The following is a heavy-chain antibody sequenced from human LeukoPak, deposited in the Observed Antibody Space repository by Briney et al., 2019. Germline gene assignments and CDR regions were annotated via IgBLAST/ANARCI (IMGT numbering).Heavy chain of an antibody. CDR3: ARASYSPNWFDP. D-gene: IGHD4-11*01. J-gene: IGHJ5*02. Sequence: GGSLRLSCAASGFTFSTSWMSWVRQAPGKGLEWVANIKHDGSEKYYVDSVKGRFTISRDNARNPLYLQMNSLRAEDTAVYYCARASYSPNWFDPWGQGTLVTVSS. V-gene: IGHV3-7*01. CDR2: IKHDGSEK. CDR1: GFTFSTSW.